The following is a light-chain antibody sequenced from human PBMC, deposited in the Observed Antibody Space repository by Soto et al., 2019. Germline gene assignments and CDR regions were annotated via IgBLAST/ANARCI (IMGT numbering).Light chain of an antibody. Sequence: QSALTQPPSASGSRGQSVTISCTGTSSDVGGYDYVSWYQQHPGKAPKLIIYEVTKRPSGVPDRFSGSKSGNTASLTVSGLQAEDEADYYCSSYAGTNNLYVFGTGTKGTVL. CDR1: SSDVGGYDY. V-gene: IGLV2-8*01. J-gene: IGLJ1*01. CDR3: SSYAGTNNLYV. CDR2: EVT.